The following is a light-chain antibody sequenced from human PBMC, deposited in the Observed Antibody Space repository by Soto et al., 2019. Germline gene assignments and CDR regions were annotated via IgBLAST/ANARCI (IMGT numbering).Light chain of an antibody. V-gene: IGLV2-14*01. J-gene: IGLJ1*01. CDR3: SSYTSLSTLV. Sequence: QSVLTQPASVSGSPGQSITISCSGTSSDVGAFNYVSWYQHHPDKAPKLLIYEVTNRPSGVSNRFSGSKSGNTASLTISGLHAEDEADYYCSSYTSLSTLVFGTGTKSPS. CDR1: SSDVGAFNY. CDR2: EVT.